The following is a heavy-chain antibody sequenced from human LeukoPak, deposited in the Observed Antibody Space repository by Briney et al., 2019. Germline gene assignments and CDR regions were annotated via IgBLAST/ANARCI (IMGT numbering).Heavy chain of an antibody. D-gene: IGHD3-22*01. J-gene: IGHJ6*03. CDR3: ARDFNYYDSSGYKYYYYYMDV. CDR1: GFTLSSYW. CDR2: INSDGSST. V-gene: IGHV3-74*01. Sequence: PGGSLRLSCAASGFTLSSYWMHWVRQAPGKGLVWVSRINSDGSSTSYADSVKGRFTISRDNAKNTLYLQMNSLRAEDTAVYYCARDFNYYDSSGYKYYYYYMDVWGKGTTVTISS.